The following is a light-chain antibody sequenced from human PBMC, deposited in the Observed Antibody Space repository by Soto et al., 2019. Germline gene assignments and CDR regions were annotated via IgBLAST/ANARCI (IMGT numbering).Light chain of an antibody. J-gene: IGKJ5*01. V-gene: IGKV3-20*01. CDR1: QSVSSNY. CDR2: GAS. CDR3: QQYASSPL. Sequence: EIVLTQSPGTLSLSPGERATLSCRASQSVSSNYLAWYQQKPGQAPRLLIYGASSRATGIPDRFSGSGSGTDFTLTISRLEPEDFAVYYRQQYASSPLFSQGTRLEIK.